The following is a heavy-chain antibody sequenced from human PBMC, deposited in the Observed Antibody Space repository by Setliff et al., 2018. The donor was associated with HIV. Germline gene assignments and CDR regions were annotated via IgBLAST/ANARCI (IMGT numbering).Heavy chain of an antibody. CDR3: ATDPTSYCTGGNCHSGRFAS. V-gene: IGHV4-39*02. CDR1: GGSISSSSYY. CDR2: IYYSGST. D-gene: IGHD2-15*01. Sequence: SETLSLTCTVSGGSISSSSYYWGWVRQPPGKGLEWIGSIYYSGSTYYNPSLKSRVTIFVDTSKNQFSLKVRSVTAADTAVYYCATDPTSYCTGGNCHSGRFASWGQGTLVTVSS. J-gene: IGHJ4*02.